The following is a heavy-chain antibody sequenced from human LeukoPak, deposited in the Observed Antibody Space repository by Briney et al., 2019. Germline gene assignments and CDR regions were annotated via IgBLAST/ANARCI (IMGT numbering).Heavy chain of an antibody. J-gene: IGHJ4*02. CDR1: GGSISSSSYY. D-gene: IGHD5-12*01. CDR3: ARREGVATYFDY. CDR2: IYYSGST. V-gene: IGHV4-39*01. Sequence: SETLSLTCTVYGGSISSSSYYWGWIRQPPGKGLEWIGSIYYSGSTYYNPSLKSRVTISVDTSKNQFSLKLSSVTAADTAVYYCARREGVATYFDYWGQGTLVTVSS.